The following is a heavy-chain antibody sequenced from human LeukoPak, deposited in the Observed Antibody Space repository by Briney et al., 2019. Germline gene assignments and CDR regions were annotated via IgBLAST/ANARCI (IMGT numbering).Heavy chain of an antibody. CDR3: ARHAYCGGDCVYFDY. D-gene: IGHD2-21*02. J-gene: IGHJ4*02. CDR1: GGSISSYY. Sequence: SETLSLTCTVSGGSISSYYWSWIRQPPGKGLEWIGYIYYSGSTNYNPSLKSRVTISVDTSKNQFSLKLSSVTAADTAVYYRARHAYCGGDCVYFDYWGQGTLVTVSS. V-gene: IGHV4-59*08. CDR2: IYYSGST.